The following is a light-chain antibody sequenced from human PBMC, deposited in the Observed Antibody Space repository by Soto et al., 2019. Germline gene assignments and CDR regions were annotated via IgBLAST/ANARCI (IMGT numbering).Light chain of an antibody. Sequence: DIQMTQAPSSLSASIGDRVTITCHASQNITNNLSWYQQKPGKAPNLLIYHASKLAKGVTSRFSGSGSGTDFAFIITSLQREDLATYYCQQYYGLPPRTFGQGTRLEIK. J-gene: IGKJ5*01. V-gene: IGKV1-33*01. CDR3: QQYYGLPPRT. CDR1: QNITNN. CDR2: HAS.